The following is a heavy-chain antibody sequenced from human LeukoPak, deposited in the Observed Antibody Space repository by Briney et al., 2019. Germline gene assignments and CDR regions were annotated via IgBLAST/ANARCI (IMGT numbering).Heavy chain of an antibody. CDR2: VNHSGST. D-gene: IGHD3-10*01. Sequence: SETLSLTCAVYGESYFSTYYWTWIRQPPGKGLEWIGEVNHSGSTKYNPSLESRVTILADTSKNQFSLKVTSVTAADTAVYYCARGSSSGSLKDWGQGTLVIVSS. CDR3: ARGSSSGSLKD. J-gene: IGHJ4*02. CDR1: GESYFSTYY. V-gene: IGHV4-34*01.